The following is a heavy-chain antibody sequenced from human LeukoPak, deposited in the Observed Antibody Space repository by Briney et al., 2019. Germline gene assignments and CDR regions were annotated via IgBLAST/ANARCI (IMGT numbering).Heavy chain of an antibody. CDR3: ARGTLKAAATDFDY. Sequence: GGSLRLSCAASGFTVSSNYMSWVRQAPGKGLEWVSVIYSGGSTYYADSVKGRFTISRDNSKNTLYLQMNSLRAEDTAVYYCARGTLKAAATDFDYWDQGTLVTVSS. V-gene: IGHV3-53*01. CDR2: IYSGGST. CDR1: GFTVSSNY. J-gene: IGHJ4*02. D-gene: IGHD6-13*01.